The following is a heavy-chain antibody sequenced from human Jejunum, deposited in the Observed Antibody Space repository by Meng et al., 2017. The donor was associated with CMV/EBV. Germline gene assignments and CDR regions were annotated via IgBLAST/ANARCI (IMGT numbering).Heavy chain of an antibody. Sequence: SGLTLSGYGMRWVRQAPGRGLEWVSGFSGSGGSTFYADSVKGRFSISSDNSMNALYLQMNSLRAEDTAVYYCAKDGSRSSSWQRFDTWGQGTLVTVSS. D-gene: IGHD6-13*01. CDR1: GLTLSGYG. V-gene: IGHV3-23*01. CDR3: AKDGSRSSSWQRFDT. CDR2: FSGSGGST. J-gene: IGHJ5*02.